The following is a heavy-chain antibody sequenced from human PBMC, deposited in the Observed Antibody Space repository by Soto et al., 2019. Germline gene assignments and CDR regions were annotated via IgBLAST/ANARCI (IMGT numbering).Heavy chain of an antibody. CDR3: ANWVDTAMVSGGSGMDV. V-gene: IGHV3-23*01. Sequence: GGSLRLSCAASGFTFSSYAMSWVRQAPGKGLEWVSAISGSGGSTYYADSVKGRFTISRDNSKNTLYLQMNSLRAEDTAVYYCANWVDTAMVSGGSGMDVWGQGTTVTVSS. D-gene: IGHD5-18*01. CDR1: GFTFSSYA. J-gene: IGHJ6*02. CDR2: ISGSGGST.